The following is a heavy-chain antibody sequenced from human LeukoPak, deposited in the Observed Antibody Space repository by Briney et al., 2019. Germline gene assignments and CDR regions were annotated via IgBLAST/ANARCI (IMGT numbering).Heavy chain of an antibody. V-gene: IGHV3-30-3*01. CDR1: GFTFSSYA. J-gene: IGHJ6*02. CDR3: ARVSITMIVVAYGMDV. Sequence: GGSLRLSCAASGFTFSSYAMQWVRQAPGKGLEWVAVISYDGSNKYYADSVKGRFTISRDNSKNTLYLQMNSLRAEDTAVYYCARVSITMIVVAYGMDVWGQGTTVTVSS. CDR2: ISYDGSNK. D-gene: IGHD3-22*01.